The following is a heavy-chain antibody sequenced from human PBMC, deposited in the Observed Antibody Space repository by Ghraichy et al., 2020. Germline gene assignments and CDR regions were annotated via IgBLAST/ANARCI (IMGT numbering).Heavy chain of an antibody. V-gene: IGHV3-64D*06. CDR3: VKCPHDFWGYYFDY. J-gene: IGHJ4*02. D-gene: IGHD3-3*01. CDR2: ISSNGGST. CDR1: GFTFSSYA. Sequence: GGSLKLSCSASGFTFSSYAMHWVRQAPGKGLEYVSAISSNGGSTYYADSVKGRFTISRDNSKNTLYLQMSSLRAEDTAVYYCVKCPHDFWGYYFDYWGQGTLVTVSS.